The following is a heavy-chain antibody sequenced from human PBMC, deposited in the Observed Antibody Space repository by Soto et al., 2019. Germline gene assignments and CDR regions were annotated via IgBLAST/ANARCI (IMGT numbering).Heavy chain of an antibody. V-gene: IGHV3-30*03. CDR3: AREVRANLNDFGDYEWFDP. J-gene: IGHJ5*02. CDR2: ISYDGGKT. CDR1: GFTFSRYG. Sequence: QVQLVESGGGVVQPGSSLRLSCAASGFTFSRYGIHWVRQSPGKGLEWASFISYDGGKTDYVDSVRGRFTISRDNSNNILYLQMRSLRAEDTAVYFCAREVRANLNDFGDYEWFDPWGQGTLVTVSS. D-gene: IGHD4-17*01.